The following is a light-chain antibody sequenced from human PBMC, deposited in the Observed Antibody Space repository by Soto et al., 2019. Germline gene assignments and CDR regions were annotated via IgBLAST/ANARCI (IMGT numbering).Light chain of an antibody. CDR2: AAS. CDR3: QHLKSYPLT. V-gene: IGKV1-9*01. Sequence: IQLTQSPSSLSASVGDRVTITCRASQGISSYLAWYQQKPGKAPKLLIYAASTLQSGVPSRFSGSGSGTDFALTVCILQPGDFATYHCQHLKSYPLTFGGGTKVEIK. CDR1: QGISSY. J-gene: IGKJ4*01.